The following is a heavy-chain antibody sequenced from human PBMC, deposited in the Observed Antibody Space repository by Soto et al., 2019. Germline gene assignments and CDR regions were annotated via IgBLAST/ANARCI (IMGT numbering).Heavy chain of an antibody. CDR2: ISGSGGST. CDR1: GFTFSSYG. V-gene: IGHV3-23*01. Sequence: GGSLRLSCAASGFTFSSYGMHWVRQAPGKGLEWVSAISGSGGSTYYADSVKGRFTISRDNSKNTLYLQMNSLRAEDTAVYYCAGGIAARPPYYYGMDVWGQGTTVTVSS. CDR3: AGGIAARPPYYYGMDV. J-gene: IGHJ6*02. D-gene: IGHD6-6*01.